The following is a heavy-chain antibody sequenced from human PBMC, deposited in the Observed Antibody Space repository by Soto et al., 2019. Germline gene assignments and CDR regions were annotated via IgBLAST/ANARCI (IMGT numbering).Heavy chain of an antibody. Sequence: ASLKISCKVSGYTLTELSMHWVRQAPGKGLEWMGGFDPEDGETIYAQKFQGRVTMTEDTSTDTAYMELSSLRSEDTAVYYGARGRSSSWYSKWFDPWGQGTLVTVSS. CDR1: GYTLTELS. D-gene: IGHD6-13*01. V-gene: IGHV1-24*01. CDR3: ARGRSSSWYSKWFDP. CDR2: FDPEDGET. J-gene: IGHJ5*02.